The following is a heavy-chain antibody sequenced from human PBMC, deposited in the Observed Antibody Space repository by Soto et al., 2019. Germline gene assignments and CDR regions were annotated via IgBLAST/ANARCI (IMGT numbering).Heavy chain of an antibody. Sequence: QVQLQESGPGLVEPSETLSLTCTISGRSINDFFWSWIRQSADKGLEWIGYIYDNGITSQNPSLKSRVTMSADTSQNQFSLKLTSVTGADTAVYYCARTYDSNGYANEFDSWGQGILVTVTS. J-gene: IGHJ4*02. CDR2: IYDNGIT. CDR3: ARTYDSNGYANEFDS. CDR1: GRSINDFF. D-gene: IGHD3-22*01. V-gene: IGHV4-4*07.